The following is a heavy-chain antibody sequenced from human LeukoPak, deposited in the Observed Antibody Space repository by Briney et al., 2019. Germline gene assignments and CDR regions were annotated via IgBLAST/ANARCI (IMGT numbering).Heavy chain of an antibody. D-gene: IGHD6-6*01. Sequence: ASVKVSCKASGYTFIDYYMHWVRQAPGQGLEWMGWINPNSGGTDYAQKFQGRVTMTRDTSISTAYMELSKLRSDDTAVYYCARGKSSPSGYWGQGTLVTVSS. V-gene: IGHV1-2*02. CDR1: GYTFIDYY. J-gene: IGHJ4*02. CDR3: ARGKSSPSGY. CDR2: INPNSGGT.